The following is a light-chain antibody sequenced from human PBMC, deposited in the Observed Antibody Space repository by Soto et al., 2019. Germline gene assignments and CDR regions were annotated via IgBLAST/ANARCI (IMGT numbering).Light chain of an antibody. Sequence: DIQMTQSPSTLSASVGDRVTITCRASQSIGSWLAGYQQKPWKAPKLLIYKASSLASGGPSRFSGSGSGTEFTLTISSLQPDDFASYYCQQYGSYSPWTCGQGTKVEIK. CDR3: QQYGSYSPWT. CDR1: QSIGSW. CDR2: KAS. J-gene: IGKJ1*01. V-gene: IGKV1-5*03.